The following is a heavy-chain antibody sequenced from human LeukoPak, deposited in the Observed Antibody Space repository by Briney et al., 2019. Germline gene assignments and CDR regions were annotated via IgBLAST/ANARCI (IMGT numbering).Heavy chain of an antibody. CDR2: INHSGST. CDR3: ARGLPTPNY. Sequence: SETLSLTCAVYGGSFSGYYWSWIRQPPGKGLEWIGEINHSGSTNYNPSLKSRVTISVDTSKNQFSLKLSPVTAADTAVYYCARGLPTPNYWGQGTLVTVSS. CDR1: GGSFSGYY. J-gene: IGHJ4*02. V-gene: IGHV4-34*01.